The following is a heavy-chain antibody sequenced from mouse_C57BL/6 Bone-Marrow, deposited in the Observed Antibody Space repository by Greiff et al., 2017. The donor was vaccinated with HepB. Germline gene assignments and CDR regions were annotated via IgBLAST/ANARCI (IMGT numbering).Heavy chain of an antibody. V-gene: IGHV5-6*01. CDR1: GFTFSSYG. Sequence: EVQRVESGGDLVKPGGSLKLSCAASGFTFSSYGMSWVRQTPDKRLEWVATISSGGSYTYYPDSVKGRVTISRDNAKNTLYLQMSSLKSEDTAMYDCARDTTVVPYYYAMDYWGQGTSVTVSS. J-gene: IGHJ4*01. D-gene: IGHD1-1*01. CDR2: ISSGGSYT. CDR3: ARDTTVVPYYYAMDY.